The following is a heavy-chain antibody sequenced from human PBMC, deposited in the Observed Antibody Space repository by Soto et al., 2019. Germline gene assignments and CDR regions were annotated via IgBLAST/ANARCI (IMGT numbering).Heavy chain of an antibody. CDR3: ARDDIPGRAVATYGMDV. V-gene: IGHV3-33*01. D-gene: IGHD6-19*01. Sequence: QVQLVESGGGVVQPGRSLRLSCAASGFIFSNFGMHWVRQAPGKGLEWVAVIWYDGSNEYYADSVKGRFTISKDNSKNTLYLQMNSLRAEATAVYYCARDDIPGRAVATYGMDVW. CDR1: GFIFSNFG. J-gene: IGHJ6*01. CDR2: IWYDGSNE.